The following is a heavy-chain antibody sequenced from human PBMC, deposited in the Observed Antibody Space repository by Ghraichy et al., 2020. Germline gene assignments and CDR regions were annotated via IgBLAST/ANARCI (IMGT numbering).Heavy chain of an antibody. Sequence: SETLSLTCTVSGGSISSGSYYWSWIRQPAGKGLEWIGRIYTSGSTNYNPSLKSRVTMSVDTSKNQFSLKLNSVTAADTAVYYCARGTTGGTYYYYYYYMDVWGKGTTVTVSS. CDR2: IYTSGST. CDR1: GGSISSGSYY. J-gene: IGHJ6*03. D-gene: IGHD1-1*01. CDR3: ARGTTGGTYYYYYYYMDV. V-gene: IGHV4-61*02.